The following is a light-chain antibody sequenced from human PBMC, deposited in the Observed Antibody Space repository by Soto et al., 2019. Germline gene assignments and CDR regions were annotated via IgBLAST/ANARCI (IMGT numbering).Light chain of an antibody. Sequence: EIVLTQSPATLSLSPGERATLSCRASQSVTDFLAWYHQKPGQAPRLLIYDASNRATGVPARFSGSGSGTDVTLTISSLEPEDAAVYYCQQRSGWPPLTFGGGTKVAIK. CDR1: QSVTDF. J-gene: IGKJ4*01. CDR3: QQRSGWPPLT. CDR2: DAS. V-gene: IGKV3-11*01.